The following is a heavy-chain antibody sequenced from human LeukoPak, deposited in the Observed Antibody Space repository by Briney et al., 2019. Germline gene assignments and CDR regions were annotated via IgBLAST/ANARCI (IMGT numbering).Heavy chain of an antibody. CDR2: VYYRGST. Sequence: SETLSLTCTVSGGSISSYFWNWIRQSPGKGLEWVGYVYYRGSTNYNPSLKSRVTISVDTSKNQFSLELSSVTAADTAVHYCARDMTRAVPIPGTYYYAYAMDVWGQGTTVTVSS. CDR1: GGSISSYF. V-gene: IGHV4-59*01. J-gene: IGHJ6*02. CDR3: ARDMTRAVPIPGTYYYAYAMDV. D-gene: IGHD6-13*01.